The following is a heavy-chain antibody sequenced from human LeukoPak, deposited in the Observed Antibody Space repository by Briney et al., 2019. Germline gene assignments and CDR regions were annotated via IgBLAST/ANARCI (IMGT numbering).Heavy chain of an antibody. CDR2: IYSGGTT. CDR1: GFTVSSNY. V-gene: IGHV3-53*01. J-gene: IGHJ4*02. Sequence: GGSLGLSCAASGFTVSSNYMSWVRQAPGKGLEWVSVIYSGGTTYYADSVKGRFTISRDNSKNTLYLQMNSLRAEDTAVYYCARHVDTAMAYYFDYWGQGTLVTVSS. D-gene: IGHD5-18*01. CDR3: ARHVDTAMAYYFDY.